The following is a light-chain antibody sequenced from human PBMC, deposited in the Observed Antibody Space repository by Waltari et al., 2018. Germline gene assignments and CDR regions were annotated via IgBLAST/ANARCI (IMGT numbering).Light chain of an antibody. CDR3: QQRRNWPLT. Sequence: EIVLTQSPATLSLSPGERATLSCRASQSVDMYLSWYQQRPGQAPRHLIYDTAYRATGSPARCSGSGSETDFSLTISSLEPEDFAVYYCQQRRNWPLTFGGGTKVEIK. V-gene: IGKV3-11*01. CDR1: QSVDMY. CDR2: DTA. J-gene: IGKJ4*01.